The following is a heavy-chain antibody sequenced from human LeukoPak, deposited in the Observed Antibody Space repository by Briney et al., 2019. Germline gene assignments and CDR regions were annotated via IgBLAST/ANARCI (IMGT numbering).Heavy chain of an antibody. CDR2: IYYSGST. Sequence: SETLSLTCTVSGGSISSYYWSWIRQPAGKGLEWIGRIYYSGSTNYNPSLKSRVTISVDTSKDQFSLKLSSVTAADTAVYYCARSTKTLYSALYFDYWGQGTLVTVSS. D-gene: IGHD2-21*01. V-gene: IGHV4-4*07. CDR1: GGSISSYY. J-gene: IGHJ4*02. CDR3: ARSTKTLYSALYFDY.